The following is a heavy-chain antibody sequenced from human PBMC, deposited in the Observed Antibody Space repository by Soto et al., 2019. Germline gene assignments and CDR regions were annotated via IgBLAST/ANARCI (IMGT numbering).Heavy chain of an antibody. J-gene: IGHJ4*02. D-gene: IGHD3-9*01. CDR3: AKDRYFDSYSFDY. Sequence: GGSLRLSCAASGFTFTAFAMHWVRQAPGKGLEWVAVISYDGRKTHYADSVKGRLTISRDNSKNTVFLQMNSLTTEDTAVYYCAKDRYFDSYSFDYWGQGARVTVSS. CDR2: ISYDGRKT. CDR1: GFTFTAFA. V-gene: IGHV3-30*04.